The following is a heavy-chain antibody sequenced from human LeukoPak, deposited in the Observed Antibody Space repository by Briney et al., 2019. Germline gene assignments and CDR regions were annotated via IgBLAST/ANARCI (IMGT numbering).Heavy chain of an antibody. V-gene: IGHV3-23*01. CDR2: IRGSGDRT. CDR1: GFTFSSYA. D-gene: IGHD2-21*01. J-gene: IGHJ4*02. Sequence: GGSLRLSCAASGFTFSSYAVSWVRQAPGKGLEWVSAIRGSGDRTHYADSVKGRFTISRDNSKNTLYLQMNSLRAEDTAVYYCAKEPLYYYWGQGTLVTVSS. CDR3: AKEPLYYY.